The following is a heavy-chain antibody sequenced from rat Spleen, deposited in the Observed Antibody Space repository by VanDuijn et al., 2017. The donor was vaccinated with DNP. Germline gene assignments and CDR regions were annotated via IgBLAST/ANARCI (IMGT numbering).Heavy chain of an antibody. V-gene: IGHV3-1*01. CDR2: IRYSGTT. J-gene: IGHJ2*01. Sequence: EVQLQESGPXXAKPSQXXXLTXXXTGXXITXXXWGRIRKFPINKKEWIGHIRYSGTTSYNPSLKSRISITRDTSKNKFFLQLNSVTTEDTATYFCARGATGDYWGQGVMVTVSS. D-gene: IGHD1-11*01. CDR3: ARGATGDY. CDR1: GXXITXXX.